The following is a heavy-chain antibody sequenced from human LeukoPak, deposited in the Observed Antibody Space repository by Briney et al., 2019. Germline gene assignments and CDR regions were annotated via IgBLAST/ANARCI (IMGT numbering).Heavy chain of an antibody. CDR2: ITTYNGNT. Sequence: ASVKVSCKASGYTFRDFGISWVRQAPGQGLEWMGWITTYNGNTNYIQKLQGRVTMTTDTSTSTAYMELRSLRSDDTAVYYCARGPHYDSWSGAGYWGQGTLVTVSS. D-gene: IGHD3-3*01. J-gene: IGHJ4*02. CDR3: ARGPHYDSWSGAGY. V-gene: IGHV1-18*01. CDR1: GYTFRDFG.